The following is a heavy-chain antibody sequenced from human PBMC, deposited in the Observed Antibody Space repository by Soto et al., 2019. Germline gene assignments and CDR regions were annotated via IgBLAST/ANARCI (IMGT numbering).Heavy chain of an antibody. CDR1: GYSSTSYW. CDR2: IDPSDSYT. D-gene: IGHD3-22*01. J-gene: IGHJ6*02. CDR3: ARDKGSRYYYDSSGYFYYYGMDV. V-gene: IGHV5-10-1*01. Sequence: PGESLKISCKGSGYSSTSYWISWVRQMPGKGLEWMGRIDPSDSYTNYSPSFHGHVTISADKSISTAYLQWSSLKASDTAMYYCARDKGSRYYYDSSGYFYYYGMDVWGQGTTVTVSS.